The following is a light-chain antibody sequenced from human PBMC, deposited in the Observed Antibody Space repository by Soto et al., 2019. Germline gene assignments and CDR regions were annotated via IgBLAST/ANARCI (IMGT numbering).Light chain of an antibody. CDR2: TAS. J-gene: IGKJ1*01. V-gene: IGKV1-6*01. Sequence: IQMTQSPSTLSASVGDRVTITCRASQSISSWLAWYQQRPGQAPKVLIYTASSLQSGVPSRFSGSGSGTDFTLTISSLQPEDCATYYCLQDYNYPWTFGQGTKVDIK. CDR1: QSISSW. CDR3: LQDYNYPWT.